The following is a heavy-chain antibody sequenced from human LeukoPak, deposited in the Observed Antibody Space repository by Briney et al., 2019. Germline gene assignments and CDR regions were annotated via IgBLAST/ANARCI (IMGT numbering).Heavy chain of an antibody. D-gene: IGHD2-2*01. CDR1: GYTFTGYY. CDR2: INPNSGGT. CDR3: ARSEYQLLFPFDS. V-gene: IGHV1-2*02. J-gene: IGHJ4*02. Sequence: GVSVKVSCKASGYTFTGYYMHWVRQAPGQGLEWMGWINPNSGGTNYAQKFQGRVTMTRDTSISTAYMELSRLRSDDTAVYYCARSEYQLLFPFDSWGQGTLVTVSS.